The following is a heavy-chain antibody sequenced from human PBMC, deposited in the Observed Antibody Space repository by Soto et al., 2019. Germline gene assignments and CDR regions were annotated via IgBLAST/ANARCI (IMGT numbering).Heavy chain of an antibody. CDR3: ARRHCTSPGCVPLDP. CDR2: VYYSGAS. D-gene: IGHD2-2*01. Sequence: QLQLQESGPGLVKPSETLSLTCTVSGGSINDDTYYWGWIRQPPGKGLEWIGSVYYSGASSDNPTLETPVTVPVAPPKKQSTISRRSVSAADTPGYSCARRHCTSPGCVPLDPRGPGPLLTVS. V-gene: IGHV4-39*01. J-gene: IGHJ5*02. CDR1: GGSINDDTYY.